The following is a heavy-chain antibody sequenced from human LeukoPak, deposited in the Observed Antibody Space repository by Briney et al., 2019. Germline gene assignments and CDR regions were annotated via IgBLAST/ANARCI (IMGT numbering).Heavy chain of an antibody. CDR1: GFTFNSYA. V-gene: IGHV3-23*01. Sequence: GGSLRLSCAASGFTFNSYAMYWVRQAPGKGLEWVSGIFGSGGSAHYAHSVKGRFTIFRVNSKNTVYLQMNSLRAEDTAVYYCAKTTTGYSSGRYPGWPVDYWGQGTLVTVSS. D-gene: IGHD6-19*01. CDR2: IFGSGGSA. CDR3: AKTTTGYSSGRYPGWPVDY. J-gene: IGHJ4*02.